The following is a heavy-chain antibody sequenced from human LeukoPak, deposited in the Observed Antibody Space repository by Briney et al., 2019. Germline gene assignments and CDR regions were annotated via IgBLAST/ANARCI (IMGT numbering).Heavy chain of an antibody. Sequence: ASVKVSCKASGYTFTGYYIHWVRQAPGQGLEWMGWVNPHNGGTNYAQKFQGRVTMTRDTSISTAYMELSRLRSDDTAVYYCARDLDSSDYYHYIDSWGQGTLVTVSS. CDR2: VNPHNGGT. CDR1: GYTFTGYY. V-gene: IGHV1-2*02. J-gene: IGHJ4*02. CDR3: ARDLDSSDYYHYIDS. D-gene: IGHD3-22*01.